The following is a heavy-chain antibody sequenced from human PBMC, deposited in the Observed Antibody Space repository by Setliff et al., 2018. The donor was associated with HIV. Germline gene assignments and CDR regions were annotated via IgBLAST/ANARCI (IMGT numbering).Heavy chain of an antibody. V-gene: IGHV3-49*02. Sequence: LSLTCTVSGASIRSQYWSWIRKPPGKGLEWVGFIRSKSIGGTTDYGASVKGRFTISRDDSKTIAYLQMNSLTNDDTAVYFCTSDRRGSSSWRGNNGGFDYWGQGTLVTVSS. D-gene: IGHD2-8*01. CDR1: GASIRSQY. J-gene: IGHJ4*02. CDR3: TSDRRGSSSWRGNNGGFDY. CDR2: IRSKSIGGTT.